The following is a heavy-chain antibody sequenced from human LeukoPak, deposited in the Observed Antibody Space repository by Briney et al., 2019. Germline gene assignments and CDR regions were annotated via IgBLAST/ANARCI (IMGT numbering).Heavy chain of an antibody. CDR3: AKKSAMGWFDP. Sequence: GGSLRLSCAASGFTFSSYGMSWVRQAPGKGLEWVSAISGSGGSTYYADSVKGRFTISRDNAKNTLHLQMKSLRAEDTAVYYCAKKSAMGWFDPWGQGTLVTVSS. CDR2: ISGSGGST. V-gene: IGHV3-23*01. J-gene: IGHJ5*02. D-gene: IGHD2-2*01. CDR1: GFTFSSYG.